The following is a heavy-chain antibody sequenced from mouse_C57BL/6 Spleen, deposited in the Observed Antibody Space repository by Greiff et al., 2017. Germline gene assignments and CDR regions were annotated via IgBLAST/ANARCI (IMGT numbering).Heavy chain of an antibody. CDR3: ARPNPKLLRSYGGYFDV. CDR2: INPNNGGT. D-gene: IGHD1-1*01. CDR1: GYTFTDYY. V-gene: IGHV1-26*01. Sequence: EVQLQQSGPELVKPGASVKISCKASGYTFTDYYMNWVKQSHGKSLEWIGDINPNNGGTSYNQKFKGKATLTVDKSSSTAYMELRSLTSEDSAVYYCARPNPKLLRSYGGYFDVWGTGTTVTVSS. J-gene: IGHJ1*03.